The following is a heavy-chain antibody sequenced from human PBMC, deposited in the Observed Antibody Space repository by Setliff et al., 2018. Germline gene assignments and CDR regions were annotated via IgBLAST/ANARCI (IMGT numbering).Heavy chain of an antibody. CDR3: ARGRDPAYYYDSGGYYWDY. CDR1: GYTFNTYG. J-gene: IGHJ4*02. V-gene: IGHV1-18*01. CDR2: ISPYNGKT. D-gene: IGHD3-22*01. Sequence: ASVKVSCKTSGYTFNTYGISWVRQAPGQGLEWMGWISPYNGKTNHAQNLQGRVAMTTDTSTSTAYMELRSLRSDDTAVYYCARGRDPAYYYDSGGYYWDYWGQGTLVTVSS.